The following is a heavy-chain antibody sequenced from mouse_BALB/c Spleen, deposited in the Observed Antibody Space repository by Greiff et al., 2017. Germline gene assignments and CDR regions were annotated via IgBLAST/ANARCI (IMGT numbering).Heavy chain of an antibody. V-gene: IGHV5-17*02. J-gene: IGHJ4*01. CDR3: ARSPYYYGSSYWDYAMDY. Sequence: DVHLVESGGGLVQPGGSRKLSCAASGFTFSSFGMHWVRQAPEKGLEWVAYISSGSSTIYYADTVKGRFTISRDNPKNTLFLQMTSLRSEDTAMYYCARSPYYYGSSYWDYAMDYWGQGTSVTVSS. CDR1: GFTFSSFG. CDR2: ISSGSSTI. D-gene: IGHD1-1*01.